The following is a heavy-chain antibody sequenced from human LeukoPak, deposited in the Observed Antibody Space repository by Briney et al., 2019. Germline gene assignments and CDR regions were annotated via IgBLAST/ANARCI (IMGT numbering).Heavy chain of an antibody. J-gene: IGHJ6*03. CDR2: IYPGGST. Sequence: SETLSLTCSVSGGSISSGGYYWSWIRQSSGKGLEWIGNIYPGGSTYYNPSLKSRVTVSVDRSKNQFSLTMNSVTAADTAVYYCARTGGPYCSSTSCYTSYYYYYMDVWGKGTTVTVSS. D-gene: IGHD2-2*02. CDR1: GGSISSGGYY. CDR3: ARTGGPYCSSTSCYTSYYYYYMDV. V-gene: IGHV4-30-2*06.